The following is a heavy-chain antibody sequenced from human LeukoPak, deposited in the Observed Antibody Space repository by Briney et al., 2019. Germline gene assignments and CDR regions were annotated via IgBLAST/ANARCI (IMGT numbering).Heavy chain of an antibody. D-gene: IGHD3-3*01. V-gene: IGHV3-30*02. J-gene: IGHJ6*03. Sequence: PGGSLRLSCVVSGFTFSSYGMHWVRQAPGKGLEWVAFMTYDGSKRPYADSVKGRFTISRDNSKNTLYLQMDGLRPEDTAVYYCAKNRRIFGRTFQRHYMDVWGKGTTVAVSS. CDR2: MTYDGSKR. CDR3: AKNRRIFGRTFQRHYMDV. CDR1: GFTFSSYG.